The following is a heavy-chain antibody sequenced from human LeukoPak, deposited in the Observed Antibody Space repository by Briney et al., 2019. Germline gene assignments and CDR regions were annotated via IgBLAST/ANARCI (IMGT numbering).Heavy chain of an antibody. CDR3: ARARDWAGYSYGFYY. D-gene: IGHD5-18*01. J-gene: IGHJ4*02. Sequence: SVKVSCKASGGTFSSYAISWVRQAPGQGLEWMGGTIPIFGTANYAQKFQGRVTITADESTSTAYMELSSLRSEDTAVYYCARARDWAGYSYGFYYWGQGTLVTVSS. V-gene: IGHV1-69*01. CDR2: TIPIFGTA. CDR1: GGTFSSYA.